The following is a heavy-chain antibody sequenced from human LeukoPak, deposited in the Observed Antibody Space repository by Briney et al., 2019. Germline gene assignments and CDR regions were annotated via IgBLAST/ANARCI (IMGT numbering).Heavy chain of an antibody. V-gene: IGHV3-74*01. Sequence: GGSLRLSCVASGFTFSSYWMHWVRQAPGKGLVWVSRMKSDGSTNYADSVKGRFTISRDNAKNTVSLQMNSLRAEDTGVYFCARAPSEIGGYYPEYFRHWGQGTLVTVSP. CDR3: ARAPSEIGGYYPEYFRH. CDR1: GFTFSSYW. J-gene: IGHJ1*01. D-gene: IGHD3-22*01. CDR2: MKSDGST.